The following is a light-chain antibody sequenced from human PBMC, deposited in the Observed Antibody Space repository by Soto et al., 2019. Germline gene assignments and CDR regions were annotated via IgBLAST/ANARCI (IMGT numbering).Light chain of an antibody. J-gene: IGKJ1*01. CDR3: QQYSTYPWT. Sequence: DIQMTQSPSTLSASVGDRVTITCRASQSISSWLAWYQQKPGKAPKLLIYDASSLESGVPSRFSGSGSATEITLTISSLQPDDFATYYCQQYSTYPWTFGQGTKV. CDR1: QSISSW. CDR2: DAS. V-gene: IGKV1-5*01.